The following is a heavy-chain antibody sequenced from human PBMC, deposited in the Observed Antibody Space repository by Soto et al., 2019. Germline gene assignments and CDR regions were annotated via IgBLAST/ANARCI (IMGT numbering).Heavy chain of an antibody. CDR2: IIPIFGTA. V-gene: IGHV1-69*13. Sequence: SVKVSCKASGGTFSSYAIIWVRQAPGQGLEWMGGIIPIFGTANYAQKFQGRVTITADESTSTAYMELSSLRSEDTAVYYCAREGLVGYYFDYWGQGTLVTVSS. D-gene: IGHD6-19*01. J-gene: IGHJ4*02. CDR3: AREGLVGYYFDY. CDR1: GGTFSSYA.